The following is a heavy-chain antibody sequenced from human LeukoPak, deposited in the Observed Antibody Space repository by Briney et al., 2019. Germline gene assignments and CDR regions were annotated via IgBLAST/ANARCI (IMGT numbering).Heavy chain of an antibody. CDR1: GGSISSGGYY. CDR2: IYYSGST. J-gene: IGHJ3*02. V-gene: IGHV4-31*03. Sequence: SQTLSLTCTVSGGSISSGGYYWSWIRQHPGTGLEWIGYIYYSGSTYYNPSLKSRVTISVDTSKNQFSLKLSSVTAADTAVYYCAREKHVDAFDMWGQGTMVTVSS. CDR3: AREKHVDAFDM.